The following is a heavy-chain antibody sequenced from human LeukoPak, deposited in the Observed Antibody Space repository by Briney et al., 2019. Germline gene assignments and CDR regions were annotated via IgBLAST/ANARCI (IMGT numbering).Heavy chain of an antibody. CDR1: GGTFSSYA. Sequence: ASVKVSCKASGGTFSSYAISWVRQAPGQGLEWMGRIIPIFGIANYAQKFQGRVTITADKSTSTDYMELSSLRSEDTAVYYCARDPGYCSSTSCYDNWFDPWGQGTLVTVSS. V-gene: IGHV1-69*04. CDR3: ARDPGYCSSTSCYDNWFDP. J-gene: IGHJ5*02. CDR2: IIPIFGIA. D-gene: IGHD2-2*01.